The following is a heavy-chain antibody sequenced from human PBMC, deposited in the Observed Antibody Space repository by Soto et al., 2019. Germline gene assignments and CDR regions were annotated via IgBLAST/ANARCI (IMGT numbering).Heavy chain of an antibody. CDR3: ARPDIVVVPAAYYYYGMDV. CDR1: GGTFSSYA. V-gene: IGHV1-69*13. D-gene: IGHD2-2*01. CDR2: IIPIFGTA. J-gene: IGHJ6*02. Sequence: SVKFSCKASGGTFSSYAISWVRQAPGQGLEWMGGIIPIFGTANYAQKFQGRVTITADESTSTAYMELSSLRSEDTAVYYCARPDIVVVPAAYYYYGMDVWGQGTTVTVSS.